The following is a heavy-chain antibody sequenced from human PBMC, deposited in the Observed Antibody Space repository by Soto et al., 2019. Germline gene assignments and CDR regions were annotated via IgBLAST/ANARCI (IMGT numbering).Heavy chain of an antibody. CDR3: ARDGGYDSSGYYYDAFDI. J-gene: IGHJ3*02. CDR2: IIPIFGTA. D-gene: IGHD3-22*01. V-gene: IGHV1-69*01. Sequence: QVQLVQSGAEVKKPGSSVKVSCKASGGTFSSYAISWVRQAPGQGREWMGGIIPIFGTANYAQKFQGRVTITADESTSTAYMELSSLRSEDTAVYYCARDGGYDSSGYYYDAFDIWGQGTMVTVSS. CDR1: GGTFSSYA.